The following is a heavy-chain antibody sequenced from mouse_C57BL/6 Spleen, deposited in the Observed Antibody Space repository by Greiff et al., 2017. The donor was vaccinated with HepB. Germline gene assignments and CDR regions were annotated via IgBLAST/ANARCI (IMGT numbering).Heavy chain of an antibody. CDR3: ARERDDGYYLYAMDY. CDR2: ISYDGSN. J-gene: IGHJ4*01. Sequence: EVQLQESGPGLVKPSQSLSLTCSVTGYSITSGYYWNWIRQFPGNKLEWMGYISYDGSNNYNPSLKNRISITRDTSKNQFFLKLNSVTTEDTATYYCARERDDGYYLYAMDYWGQGTSVTVSS. CDR1: GYSITSGYY. D-gene: IGHD2-3*01. V-gene: IGHV3-6*01.